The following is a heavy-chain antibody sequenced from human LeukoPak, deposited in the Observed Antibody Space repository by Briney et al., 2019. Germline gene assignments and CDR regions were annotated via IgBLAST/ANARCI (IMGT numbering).Heavy chain of an antibody. V-gene: IGHV3-9*01. J-gene: IGHJ3*02. Sequence: SLRLSCAASGFTFDDYAMHWVRQAPGKGLEWVSGISWNSGSIGYADSVKGRFTISRDNAKNSLYLQMNSLRAEDTALYYCAKDLDYGDFRAFDIWGQGTMVTVSS. D-gene: IGHD4-17*01. CDR2: ISWNSGSI. CDR3: AKDLDYGDFRAFDI. CDR1: GFTFDDYA.